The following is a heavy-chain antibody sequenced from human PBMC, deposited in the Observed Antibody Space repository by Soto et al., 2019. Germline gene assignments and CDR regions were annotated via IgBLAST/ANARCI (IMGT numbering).Heavy chain of an antibody. D-gene: IGHD1-26*01. CDR3: AKAYSGPFDI. Sequence: PGGSLRLSCAASGFTFSSYDIHWVRQAPGKGLEWVAVISYDGSKKYYADSVKGQFTISRDNSKNTLYLQMNSLRAEDTAVYYCAKAYSGPFDIWGQVTMVTVSS. J-gene: IGHJ3*02. V-gene: IGHV3-30*18. CDR2: ISYDGSKK. CDR1: GFTFSSYD.